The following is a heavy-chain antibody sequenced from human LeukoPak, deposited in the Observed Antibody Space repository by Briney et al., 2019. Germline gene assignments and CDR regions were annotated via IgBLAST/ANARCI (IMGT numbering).Heavy chain of an antibody. D-gene: IGHD3-22*01. CDR2: IIPILGIA. Sequence: ASVKVSCKASGGTFSSYAISWVRQAPGQGLEWVGRIIPILGIANYAQKFQGRVTITADKSTSTAYMELSSLRSEDTAVYYCARDFHDSSGYLSAFDIWGQGTMATVSS. V-gene: IGHV1-69*04. CDR3: ARDFHDSSGYLSAFDI. CDR1: GGTFSSYA. J-gene: IGHJ3*02.